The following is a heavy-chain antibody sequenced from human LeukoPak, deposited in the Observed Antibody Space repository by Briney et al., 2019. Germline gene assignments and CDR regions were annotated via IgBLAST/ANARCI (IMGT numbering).Heavy chain of an antibody. CDR3: ARRPLMFGESVYGMDV. CDR2: INPNSGGT. CDR1: GYTFTGYY. J-gene: IGHJ6*02. V-gene: IGHV1-2*02. D-gene: IGHD3-10*02. Sequence: ASVKVSCKASGYTFTGYYMHWVRQAPGQGLEWMGWINPNSGGTNYAQKFQGRVTMTRDTSISTAYMELSRLRSDDTAVYYCARRPLMFGESVYGMDVWGQGTTVTVSS.